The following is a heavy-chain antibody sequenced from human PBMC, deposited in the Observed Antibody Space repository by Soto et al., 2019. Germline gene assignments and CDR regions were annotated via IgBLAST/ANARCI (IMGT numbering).Heavy chain of an antibody. Sequence: GGSLRLSCAASGFTFSSYAMSWVRQAPGKGLEWVSAISGGGTTYYTNSVKGRFTISRDNSKNTLFLQMNSLRAEDTAVYYCAKDGTVVPAAMPDYWGQGALVTVSS. CDR3: AKDGTVVPAAMPDY. CDR2: ISGGGTT. V-gene: IGHV3-23*01. D-gene: IGHD2-2*01. J-gene: IGHJ4*02. CDR1: GFTFSSYA.